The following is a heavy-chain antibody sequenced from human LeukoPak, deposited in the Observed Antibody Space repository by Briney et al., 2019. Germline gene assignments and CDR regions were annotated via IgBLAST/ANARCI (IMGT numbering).Heavy chain of an antibody. CDR2: IYPGDSDT. Sequence: GESPKISCKGSGYSFTSYWIGWVRQMPGKGLEWMGIIYPGDSDTRYSPSLQGQVTISADKSISTAYLQWSSLKASDTAMYYCARSPFGELLSSDYWGQGTLVTVSS. D-gene: IGHD3-10*01. V-gene: IGHV5-51*01. J-gene: IGHJ4*02. CDR1: GYSFTSYW. CDR3: ARSPFGELLSSDY.